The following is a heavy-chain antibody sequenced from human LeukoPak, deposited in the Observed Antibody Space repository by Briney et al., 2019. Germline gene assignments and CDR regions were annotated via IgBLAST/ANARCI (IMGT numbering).Heavy chain of an antibody. V-gene: IGHV4-38-2*02. CDR3: ARGAGRGYHFDY. Sequence: SETLSLTCTASGYSISSGYYWGWIRPPPGKGLEWIGSIYHSGSTYYNPSLKSRVTISVDTSKNQFSLKLSSVTAADTAVYYCARGAGRGYHFDYWGQGTLVTVSS. D-gene: IGHD1-14*01. CDR1: GYSISSGYY. CDR2: IYHSGST. J-gene: IGHJ4*02.